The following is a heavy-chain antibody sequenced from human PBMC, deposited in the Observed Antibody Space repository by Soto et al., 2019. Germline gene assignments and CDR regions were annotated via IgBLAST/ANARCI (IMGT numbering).Heavy chain of an antibody. CDR3: ATIALAALYGMDV. CDR1: GGSISSSSYY. V-gene: IGHV4-39*01. J-gene: IGHJ6*02. Sequence: SETLSLTCTVSGGSISSSSYYWGWIRQPPGKGLEWIGSIYYSGSTYYNPSLKSRVTISVDTSKNQFSLKLSSVTAADTAVYYCATIALAALYGMDVWGQGTTVTVSS. CDR2: IYYSGST. D-gene: IGHD6-19*01.